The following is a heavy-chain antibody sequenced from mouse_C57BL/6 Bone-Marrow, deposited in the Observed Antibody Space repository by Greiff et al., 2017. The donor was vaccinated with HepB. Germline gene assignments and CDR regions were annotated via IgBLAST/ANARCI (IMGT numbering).Heavy chain of an antibody. Sequence: EVHLVESGGGLVKPGGSLKLSCAASGFTFSSYAMSWVRQTPEKRLEWVATISDGGSYTYYPDNVKGRFTISRDNAKNNLYLQMSHLKSEDTAMYYCARIYYDYPMDYWGQGTSVTVSS. J-gene: IGHJ4*01. CDR2: ISDGGSYT. D-gene: IGHD2-4*01. CDR3: ARIYYDYPMDY. V-gene: IGHV5-4*01. CDR1: GFTFSSYA.